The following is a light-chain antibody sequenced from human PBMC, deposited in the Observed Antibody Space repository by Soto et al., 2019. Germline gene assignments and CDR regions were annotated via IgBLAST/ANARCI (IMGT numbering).Light chain of an antibody. V-gene: IGKV3-11*01. J-gene: IGKJ1*01. Sequence: EIVLTQSPATLSSFPGDRVTLSCRASQYINTRLAWYQHRPGQVPRLLIYQTSLRAAGIPARFSASGSGTDFTLTISDVQPEDFALYYCHQRQSWPRTFGQGTKVDIK. CDR2: QTS. CDR3: HQRQSWPRT. CDR1: QYINTR.